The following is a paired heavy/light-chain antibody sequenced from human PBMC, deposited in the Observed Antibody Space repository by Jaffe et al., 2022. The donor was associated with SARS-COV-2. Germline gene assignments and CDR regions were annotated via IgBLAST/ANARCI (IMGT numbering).Heavy chain of an antibody. CDR3: ARGGVVAANGGSIPYSLTPYYYYGMDV. CDR1: GGTFSSYA. CDR2: IIPIFGTA. V-gene: IGHV1-69*01. Sequence: QVQLVQSGAEVKKPGSSVKVSCKASGGTFSSYAISWVRQAPGQGLEWMGGIIPIFGTANYAQKFQGRVTITADESTSTAYMELSSLRSEDTAVYYCARGGVVAANGGSIPYSLTPYYYYGMDVWGQGTTVTVSS. D-gene: IGHD2-15*01. J-gene: IGHJ6*02.
Light chain of an antibody. CDR3: QVWDSSTGYV. J-gene: IGLJ1*01. CDR1: NIGSKN. Sequence: SYELTQPLSVSVALGQTARITCGGNNIGSKNVHWYQQKPGQAPVLVIYRDSNRPSGIPERFSGSNSGNTATLTISRAQAGDEADYYCQVWDSSTGYVFGTGTKVTVL. CDR2: RDS. V-gene: IGLV3-9*01.